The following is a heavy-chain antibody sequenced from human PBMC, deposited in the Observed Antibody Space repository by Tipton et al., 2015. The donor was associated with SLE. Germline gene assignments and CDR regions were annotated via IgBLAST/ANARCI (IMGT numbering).Heavy chain of an antibody. V-gene: IGHV3-21*01. CDR2: ISSSSSYI. D-gene: IGHD2-2*01. CDR1: GFTFSSYS. Sequence: SLRLSCAASGFTFSSYSMNWVRQAPGKGLEWVSSISSSSSYIYYADSVEGRFTISRDNAKNSLYLQMNSLRAEDTAVYYCARGRSTSCYAAVYWGQGTLVTVSS. J-gene: IGHJ4*02. CDR3: ARGRSTSCYAAVY.